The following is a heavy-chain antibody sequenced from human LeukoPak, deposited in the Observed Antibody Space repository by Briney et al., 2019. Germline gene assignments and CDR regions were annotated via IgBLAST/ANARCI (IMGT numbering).Heavy chain of an antibody. D-gene: IGHD2-2*01. CDR1: GYTFTGYY. CDR3: ARDRRLYVFDQLPENNWFDP. Sequence: SVKVSCKASGYTFTGYYMHWVRQAPGQGLEWMGWINPNSGGTNYAQKFQGRVTMTRDTSITTAYMELSSLRSEDTAVYYCARDRRLYVFDQLPENNWFDPWGQGTLVTVSS. V-gene: IGHV1-2*02. J-gene: IGHJ5*02. CDR2: INPNSGGT.